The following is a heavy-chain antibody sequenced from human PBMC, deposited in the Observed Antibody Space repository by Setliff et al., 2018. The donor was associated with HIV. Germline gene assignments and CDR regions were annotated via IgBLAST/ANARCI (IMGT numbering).Heavy chain of an antibody. J-gene: IGHJ4*02. V-gene: IGHV4-34*01. Sequence: SETLSLTCAVYGGSFSGYYWSWIRQPPGKGLEWIGEINHSGSTNYNPSLKSRVTISVDTSKNQFSLKLSSVTAADTAVYYCARGPKRVQWLVPYYFDYWGQGALVTVSS. CDR3: ARGPKRVQWLVPYYFDY. CDR2: INHSGST. D-gene: IGHD6-19*01. CDR1: GGSFSGYY.